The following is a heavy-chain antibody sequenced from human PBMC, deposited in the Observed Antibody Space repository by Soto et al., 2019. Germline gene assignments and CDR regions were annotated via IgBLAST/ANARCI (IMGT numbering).Heavy chain of an antibody. CDR3: AHGSGWLSDY. V-gene: IGHV2-5*01. Sequence: QITLKESGPTLVKPTQTLTLTCTFSGFSLSSPAVGVNWIRQPPGKALEWLALIYWNDNNQYSPSLRSRLTITKDTSKNPVVVTMTNVDPADTATYYCAHGSGWLSDYWGQGTLVTVSS. J-gene: IGHJ4*02. CDR1: GFSLSSPAVG. D-gene: IGHD6-19*01. CDR2: IYWNDNN.